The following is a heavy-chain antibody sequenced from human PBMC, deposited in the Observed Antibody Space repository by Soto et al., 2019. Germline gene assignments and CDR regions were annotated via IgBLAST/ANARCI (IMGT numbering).Heavy chain of an antibody. CDR3: ARDKRAVAGTIDY. CDR1: GYSFPSFD. Sequence: QVQLVQSGAEVRKPGASVKVSCKASGYSFPSFDISWVRQAPGQRLEWMGWISGYNGNINYAQKLQGRVTMTTDTSTSTAYKELRSLRSDDTAVYYCARDKRAVAGTIDYWGQGTLVTVSS. J-gene: IGHJ4*02. CDR2: ISGYNGNI. D-gene: IGHD6-19*01. V-gene: IGHV1-18*01.